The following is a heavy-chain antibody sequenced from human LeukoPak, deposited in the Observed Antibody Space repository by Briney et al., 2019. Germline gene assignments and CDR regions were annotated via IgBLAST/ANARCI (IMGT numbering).Heavy chain of an antibody. CDR3: ARDTYSSSQPDYSDY. J-gene: IGHJ4*02. Sequence: ASVKDSCKASGYTFTSYGISWVRQAPGQGLEWMGWISAYNGNINYAQKLQGRVTMTTDTSTSTAYMELRSLRSDDTAVYYCARDTYSSSQPDYSDYWGQGTLVTVSS. V-gene: IGHV1-18*01. D-gene: IGHD6-6*01. CDR1: GYTFTSYG. CDR2: ISAYNGNI.